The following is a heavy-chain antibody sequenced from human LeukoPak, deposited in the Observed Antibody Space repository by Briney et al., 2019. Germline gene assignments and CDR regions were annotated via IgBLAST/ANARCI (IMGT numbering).Heavy chain of an antibody. V-gene: IGHV3-7*04. CDR3: ARGGVDY. Sequence: PGGSLRLSCAASGFTFSIYWMSWVREAPGKGREWVANIKQDGSAKYYVDSVKGRFTISRDNAKNSVYLQMNSLRAEDMAVYYCARGGVDYWGQGTLVTVSS. J-gene: IGHJ4*02. CDR1: GFTFSIYW. CDR2: IKQDGSAK. D-gene: IGHD3-3*01.